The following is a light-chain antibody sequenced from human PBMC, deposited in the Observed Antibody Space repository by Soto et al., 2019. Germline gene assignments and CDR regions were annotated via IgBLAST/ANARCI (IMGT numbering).Light chain of an antibody. V-gene: IGKV3-15*01. CDR3: QQYNNWPWT. J-gene: IGKJ1*01. CDR1: QSVSSN. Sequence: EMVMTQSPATLSVSPGERATLSCRASQSVSSNLAWYQQKPGQAPRLLIHGASTRATGIPARFSGSGSGTEFTLTISSLQSEDFAVYYCQQYNNWPWTFGQGTKVEIK. CDR2: GAS.